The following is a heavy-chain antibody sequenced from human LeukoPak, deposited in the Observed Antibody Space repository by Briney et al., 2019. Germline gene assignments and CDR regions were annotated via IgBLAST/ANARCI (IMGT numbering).Heavy chain of an antibody. CDR2: IYYSGST. J-gene: IGHJ3*02. CDR1: ARSLSSFY. D-gene: IGHD1-26*01. Sequence: SDTLSLTCTVSARSLSSFYSSGIPDPPGEGLEWIGYIYYSGSTNYNPSLKSRVTISVDASKNQFSLKLSSVTAADTAVYYCARVGGQVDIWGQGTMVTVSS. CDR3: ARVGGQVDI. V-gene: IGHV4-59*07.